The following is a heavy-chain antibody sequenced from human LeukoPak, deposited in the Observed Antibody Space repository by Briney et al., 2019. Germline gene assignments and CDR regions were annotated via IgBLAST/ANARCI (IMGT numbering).Heavy chain of an antibody. Sequence: GGSLRLSCAASGFSFSDYHMSWVRQAPGKGLGWISFIHTSSTFTDYADSVKGRFTISRDDAKNSLFLQMNSLRADDTAVYYCARDMSAAERAMDVWGQGTTVTVSS. V-gene: IGHV3-11*05. CDR1: GFSFSDYH. CDR2: IHTSSTFT. J-gene: IGHJ6*02. CDR3: ARDMSAAERAMDV. D-gene: IGHD2-2*01.